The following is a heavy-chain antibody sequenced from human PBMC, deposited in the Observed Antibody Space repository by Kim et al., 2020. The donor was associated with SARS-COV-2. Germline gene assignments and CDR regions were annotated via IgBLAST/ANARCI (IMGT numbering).Heavy chain of an antibody. CDR1: GGSFSGYY. CDR3: ARGLRGVGSTRFYYYYYMDV. CDR2: INHSGST. J-gene: IGHJ6*03. D-gene: IGHD2-2*01. V-gene: IGHV4-34*01. Sequence: SETLSLTCAVYGGSFSGYYWSWIRQPPGKGLEWIGEINHSGSTNYNPSLKSRVTISVDTSKNQFSLKLSSVTAADTAVYYCARGLRGVGSTRFYYYYYMDVWGKGTTVTVSS.